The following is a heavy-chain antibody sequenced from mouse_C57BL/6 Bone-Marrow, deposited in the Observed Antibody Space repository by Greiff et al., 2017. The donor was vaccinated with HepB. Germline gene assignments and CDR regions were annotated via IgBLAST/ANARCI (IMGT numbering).Heavy chain of an antibody. D-gene: IGHD1-1*01. CDR2: IYPSDSET. J-gene: IGHJ2*01. CDR3: ARSDGSSHFDH. CDR1: GYTFTSYW. Sequence: QVQLQQPGAELVRPGSSVKLSCKASGYTFTSYWMDWVKQRPGQGLEWIGNIYPSDSETHYNQKFKDKATLTVDKSSSTAYMQLSSLTSEDSAVYYCARSDGSSHFDHWGQGTTLTVSS. V-gene: IGHV1-61*01.